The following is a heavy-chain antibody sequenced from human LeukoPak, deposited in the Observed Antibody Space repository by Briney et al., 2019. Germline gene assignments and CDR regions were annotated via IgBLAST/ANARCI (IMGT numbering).Heavy chain of an antibody. Sequence: SETLSLTCTVSGGSLSSYYWSWIRQPPGKGLEWIGYIHDRGSTSYNPSLKSRVTISLDTSKNQFSLNLSSVTAADTAVYYCARFYYDILTGHRYFDYWGQGTLVTVSS. D-gene: IGHD3-9*01. V-gene: IGHV4-59*01. CDR3: ARFYYDILTGHRYFDY. CDR2: IHDRGST. J-gene: IGHJ4*02. CDR1: GGSLSSYY.